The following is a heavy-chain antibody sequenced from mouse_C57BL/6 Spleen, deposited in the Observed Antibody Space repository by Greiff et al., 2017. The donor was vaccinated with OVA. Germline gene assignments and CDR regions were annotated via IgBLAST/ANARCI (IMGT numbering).Heavy chain of an antibody. Sequence: QVQLQQPGAELVKPGASVKLSCKASGYTFTSYWMQWVKQRPGQGLEWIGEIDPSDSYTNYNQKFKGKATLTVDTSSSTAYMQLSSLTSEDAAVYYCASGHGSYYWGQGTTLTVSS. CDR3: ASGHGSYY. CDR2: IDPSDSYT. D-gene: IGHD2-2*01. J-gene: IGHJ2*01. V-gene: IGHV1-50*01. CDR1: GYTFTSYW.